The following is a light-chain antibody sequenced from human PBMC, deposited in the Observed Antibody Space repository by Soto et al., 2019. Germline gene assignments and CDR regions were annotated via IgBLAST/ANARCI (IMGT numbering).Light chain of an antibody. V-gene: IGLV3-1*01. CDR3: QAWDSSTVV. CDR2: QDT. Sequence: SYELTQPPSVSVSPGQTASITCSGDKLGDKFVCWYRQRPGQSPVKVIYQDTKRPSGIPERFSGSSSDNTATLTISGTQAMDEADYYCQAWDSSTVVFGGGTQLTVL. J-gene: IGLJ3*02. CDR1: KLGDKF.